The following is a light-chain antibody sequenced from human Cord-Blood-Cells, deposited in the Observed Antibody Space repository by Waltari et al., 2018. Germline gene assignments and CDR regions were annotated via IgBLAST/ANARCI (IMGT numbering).Light chain of an antibody. CDR3: QQYNNWPPIT. V-gene: IGKV3-15*01. J-gene: IGKJ5*01. CDR1: QSVSSK. CDR2: GTS. Sequence: EIVMTQSPATLCVSPAVRPTLSCRASQSVSSKLAWYQQKPGQAPRLLIYGTSTRATGIPARFSGSGSGTEFTLTISSLQSEDFAVYYCQQYNNWPPITFGQGTRLEIK.